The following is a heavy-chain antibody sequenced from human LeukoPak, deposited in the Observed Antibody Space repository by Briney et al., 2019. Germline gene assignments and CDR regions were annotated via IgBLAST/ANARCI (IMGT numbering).Heavy chain of an antibody. J-gene: IGHJ4*02. Sequence: GGSLRLSCAASGFTFSSYWISWVRQAPGKGLEWVANIKQDGSEKYYVDSVKGRFTISRDNAKNSLYLQMNSLRAEDTAVYYCARVEEYYFDYWGQGTLVTVSS. V-gene: IGHV3-7*01. CDR3: ARVEEYYFDY. CDR2: IKQDGSEK. CDR1: GFTFSSYW.